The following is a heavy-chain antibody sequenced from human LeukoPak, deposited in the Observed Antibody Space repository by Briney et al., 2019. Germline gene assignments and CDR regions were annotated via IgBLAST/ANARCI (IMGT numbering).Heavy chain of an antibody. CDR1: GFTFSSYS. CDR2: MSNSGENT. V-gene: IGHV3-30*18. D-gene: IGHD4-17*01. CDR3: AKGGASVTRYVDY. J-gene: IGHJ4*02. Sequence: GGSLRLSCAASGFTFSSYSMQWVRQTPGKGLGWVGIMSNSGENTFYGEAAKGRFTISRDNSQNTLYLQMNSLRPEDTAVYYCAKGGASVTRYVDYWGQGTLVTVSS.